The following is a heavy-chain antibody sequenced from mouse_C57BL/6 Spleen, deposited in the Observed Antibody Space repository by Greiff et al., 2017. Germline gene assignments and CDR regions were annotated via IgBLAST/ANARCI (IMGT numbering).Heavy chain of an antibody. CDR1: GFSLTSYG. D-gene: IGHD1-1*01. V-gene: IGHV2-2*01. J-gene: IGHJ2*01. Sequence: VQLQQSGPGLVQPSQSLSITCTVSGFSLTSYGVHWVRQSPGKGLEWLGVIWSGGSTDYNAAFISRLSISKDNSKSQVFFKMNSLQADDTAIYYCARTDGSSNYFDYWGKGTTLTVSS. CDR3: ARTDGSSNYFDY. CDR2: IWSGGST.